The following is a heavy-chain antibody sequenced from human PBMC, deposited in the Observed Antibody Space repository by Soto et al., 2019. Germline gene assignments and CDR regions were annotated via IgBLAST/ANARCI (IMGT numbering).Heavy chain of an antibody. Sequence: GASLKVSCKASGYTFTIYGISWVRQAPGQGLEWMGWISAYNGNTNYAQKLQGRVTMTTDTSMSTAYMELRSLRSDDTAVYYCARDGGGYCSGGSCYRADYGMDFWGQGTTVTVSS. J-gene: IGHJ6*02. CDR1: GYTFTIYG. CDR2: ISAYNGNT. V-gene: IGHV1-18*01. D-gene: IGHD2-15*01. CDR3: ARDGGGYCSGGSCYRADYGMDF.